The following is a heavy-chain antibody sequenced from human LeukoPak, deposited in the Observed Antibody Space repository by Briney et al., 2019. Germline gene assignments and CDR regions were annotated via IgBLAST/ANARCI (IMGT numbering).Heavy chain of an antibody. CDR3: ARDARDGYNLY. CDR2: IYSGGST. V-gene: IGHV3-66*01. CDR1: GFTVSSNY. J-gene: IGHJ4*02. D-gene: IGHD5-24*01. Sequence: GGSLRLSCAAPGFTVSSNYMSWVRQAPGKGLEWVSVIYSGGSTYYADSVKGRFTISRDNSKNTLYLQMNSLRAEDTAVYYCARDARDGYNLYWGQGTLVTVSS.